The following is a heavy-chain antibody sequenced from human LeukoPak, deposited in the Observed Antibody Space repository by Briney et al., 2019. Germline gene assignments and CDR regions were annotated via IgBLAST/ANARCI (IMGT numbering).Heavy chain of an antibody. CDR2: ISNSGANT. Sequence: PGGSLRLSCVTSGFTLSDYWMNWFRQAPGKGLEWVSGISNSGANTYYADSVKGRFTISRDNSKNTLFLQMNGLRAEDTAVYYCAQDGTWIQLWLPNWGQGALVTVSS. J-gene: IGHJ4*02. CDR1: GFTLSDYW. D-gene: IGHD5-18*01. CDR3: AQDGTWIQLWLPN. V-gene: IGHV3-23*01.